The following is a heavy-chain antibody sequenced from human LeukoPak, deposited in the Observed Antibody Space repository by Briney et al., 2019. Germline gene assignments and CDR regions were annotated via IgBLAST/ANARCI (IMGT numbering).Heavy chain of an antibody. CDR1: GGTFSSYT. V-gene: IGHV1-69*02. Sequence: SVKVSCKASGGTFSSYTISWVRQAPGQGLEWMGRIIPILGIANYAQKFQGRVTMTEDTSTDTAYMELSSLRSEDTAVYYCARTAVASLGYYFDYWGQGTLVTVSS. CDR2: IIPILGIA. CDR3: ARTAVASLGYYFDY. J-gene: IGHJ4*02. D-gene: IGHD6-19*01.